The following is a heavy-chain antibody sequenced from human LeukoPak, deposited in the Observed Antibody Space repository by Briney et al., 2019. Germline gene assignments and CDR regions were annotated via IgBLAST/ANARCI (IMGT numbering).Heavy chain of an antibody. CDR3: ARDQPYSSGWILFQH. CDR1: GFTVSSNY. D-gene: IGHD6-19*01. J-gene: IGHJ1*01. CDR2: IYSGGST. V-gene: IGHV3-66*01. Sequence: GGSPRLSCAASGFTVSSNYMSWVRQAPGKGLEWVSVIYSGGSTYYADSVKGRFTISRDNSKNTLYLQMSSLRAEDTAVYYCARDQPYSSGWILFQHWGQGTLVTVSS.